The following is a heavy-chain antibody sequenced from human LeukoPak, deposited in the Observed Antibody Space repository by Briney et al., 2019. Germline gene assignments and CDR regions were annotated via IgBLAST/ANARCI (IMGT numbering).Heavy chain of an antibody. CDR1: GGSISSGGYS. J-gene: IGHJ5*02. CDR3: ARLTMVRGVMTPYGWFDP. CDR2: IYTSGST. V-gene: IGHV4-61*02. D-gene: IGHD3-10*01. Sequence: SETLSLTCAVSGGSISSGGYSWSWIRQPAGKGLEWIGRIYTSGSTNYNPSLKSRVTMSVDTSKNQFSLKLSSVTAADTAVYYCARLTMVRGVMTPYGWFDPWGQGTLVTVSS.